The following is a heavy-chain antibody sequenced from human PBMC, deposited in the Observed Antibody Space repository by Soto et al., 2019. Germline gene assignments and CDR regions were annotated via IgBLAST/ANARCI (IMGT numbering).Heavy chain of an antibody. CDR3: ARGGPGYFGSGSYYPR. CDR2: IDHSGTI. Sequence: SETLSLTCAVYGGSFTCYYWTWIRQPPGKGLEWIGEIDHSGTINYNPSLKSRVTISVDTSKNQFSLKVNSVTAADTAVYYCARGGPGYFGSGSYYPRWGQGTLVTVSS. CDR1: GGSFTCYY. V-gene: IGHV4-34*01. J-gene: IGHJ4*02. D-gene: IGHD3-10*01.